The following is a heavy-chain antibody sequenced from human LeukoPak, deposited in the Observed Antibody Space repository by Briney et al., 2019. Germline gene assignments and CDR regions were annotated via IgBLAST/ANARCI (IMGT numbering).Heavy chain of an antibody. V-gene: IGHV4-34*01. Sequence: SETLSLTCAVYGGSFSGYYWSWIRQPPGKGLEWIGEINHSGSTNYNPSLKSRVTISVDTSKNQFSLKLSSVTAADTAVYYCARTYPPMEGAPFEPWGQGTLVTVSS. CDR2: INHSGST. J-gene: IGHJ5*02. CDR1: GGSFSGYY. D-gene: IGHD1-26*01. CDR3: ARTYPPMEGAPFEP.